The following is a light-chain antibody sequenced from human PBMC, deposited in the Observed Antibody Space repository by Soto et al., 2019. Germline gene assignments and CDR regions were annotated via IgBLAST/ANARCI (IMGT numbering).Light chain of an antibody. V-gene: IGKV3-15*01. CDR2: GAS. CDR1: QSVGTN. J-gene: IGKJ4*01. CDR3: QQYDDWPQLT. Sequence: EIVMTQSPVTLSLSPGERATLSCRASQSVGTNLVWYQQKPGQAPGLLISGASTRATGVPARFSGSGSGTEFTLTICSLQSEDFAIYYCQQYDDWPQLTFGGGTKLEIK.